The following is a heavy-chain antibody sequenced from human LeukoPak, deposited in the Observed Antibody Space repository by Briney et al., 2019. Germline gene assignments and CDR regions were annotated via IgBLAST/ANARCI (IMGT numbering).Heavy chain of an antibody. CDR1: GGSFSGYY. V-gene: IGHV4-34*01. Sequence: PSETLSLTCAVYGGSFSGYYWSWIRQPPGKGLEWIGEINHSGSTNYNPSLKSRVTISVDTSKNQFSLKLGSVTAADTAVYYCARYGDYVGVDYWGQGTLVTVSS. CDR2: INHSGST. D-gene: IGHD4-17*01. J-gene: IGHJ4*02. CDR3: ARYGDYVGVDY.